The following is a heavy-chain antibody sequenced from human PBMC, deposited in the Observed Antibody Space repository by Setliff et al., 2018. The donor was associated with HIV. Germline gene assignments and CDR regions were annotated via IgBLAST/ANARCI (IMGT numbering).Heavy chain of an antibody. Sequence: PGGSLRLSCAASGFTFSTYSMNWVRQAPGKGLEWVSYISRSSNTVYYADSLKGRFTISRDNAKNSLYLQMNSLRAEDTAVYYCARASYSSGWYAVMDVWGKGTTVTVSS. CDR1: GFTFSTYS. CDR3: ARASYSSGWYAVMDV. J-gene: IGHJ6*03. D-gene: IGHD6-19*01. CDR2: ISRSSNTV. V-gene: IGHV3-48*01.